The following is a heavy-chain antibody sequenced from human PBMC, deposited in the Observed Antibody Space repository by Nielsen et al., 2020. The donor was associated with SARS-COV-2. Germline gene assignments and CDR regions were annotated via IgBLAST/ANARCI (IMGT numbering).Heavy chain of an antibody. Sequence: GESLKISCAASGFTFSSYSMNWVRQAPGKGLEWVGRIKSKTDGGTTDYAAPVKGRFTISRDDSKNTLYLQMNSLKTEDTAVYYCTTAPSIAAAGWGDYYYYGMDVWGQGTTVTVSS. CDR1: GFTFSSYS. CDR2: IKSKTDGGTT. J-gene: IGHJ6*02. CDR3: TTAPSIAAAGWGDYYYYGMDV. V-gene: IGHV3-15*01. D-gene: IGHD6-13*01.